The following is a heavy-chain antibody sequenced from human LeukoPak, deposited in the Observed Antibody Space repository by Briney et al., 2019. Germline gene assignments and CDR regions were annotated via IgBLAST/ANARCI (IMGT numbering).Heavy chain of an antibody. CDR2: IYYSGST. V-gene: IGHV4-39*07. D-gene: IGHD6-13*01. CDR3: ARVPSSSSWSYYFDY. CDR1: GGSISSSSYY. Sequence: SETLTLTCTVSGGSISSSSYYWGWIRQPPGKGLEWIGSIYYSGSTYYNPSLKSRVTISVDTSKNQFSLKLSSVTAADTAVYYCARVPSSSSWSYYFDYWGQGTLVTVSS. J-gene: IGHJ4*02.